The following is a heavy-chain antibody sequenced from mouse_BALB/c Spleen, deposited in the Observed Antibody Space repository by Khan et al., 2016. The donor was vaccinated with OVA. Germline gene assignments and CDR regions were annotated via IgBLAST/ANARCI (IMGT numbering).Heavy chain of an antibody. CDR2: IFPESGTP. V-gene: IGHV1-77*01. CDR1: GYTFTDYI. CDR3: ARGGYSVFAY. J-gene: IGHJ3*01. D-gene: IGHD1-1*01. Sequence: QVQLKQSVPELVNPGASLKVSCKASGYTFTDYIIGWVKQSTRQGLEWIGDIFPESGTPYYNEKFKDKATLTADKSSNTAYIQLSSLTSEDSAVYFCARGGYSVFAYWGQGTLVTVSA.